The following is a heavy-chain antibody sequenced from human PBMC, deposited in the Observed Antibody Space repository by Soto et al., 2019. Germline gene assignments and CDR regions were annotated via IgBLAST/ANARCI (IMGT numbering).Heavy chain of an antibody. D-gene: IGHD1-1*01. CDR2: ISRSGDRT. J-gene: IGHJ6*03. CDR1: GFTFSNYA. V-gene: IGHV3-23*01. Sequence: EVQLLESGGGLVQPGGSLRLSCAASGFTFSNYAMNWVRQAPGKGLEWVSAISRSGDRTYYADSVKGRFTISRDNSKNTLYLQMNSLRDEDTAVYYCAKDPLYNWNDEVSYYYYMDVWGKGTTVIVSS. CDR3: AKDPLYNWNDEVSYYYYMDV.